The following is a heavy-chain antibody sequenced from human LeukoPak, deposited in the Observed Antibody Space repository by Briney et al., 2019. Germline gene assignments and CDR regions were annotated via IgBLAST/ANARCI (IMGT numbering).Heavy chain of an antibody. J-gene: IGHJ4*02. CDR2: IHYSGST. CDR3: AREGSRDFWSGPVYYFDY. CDR1: GGSISSGGYS. Sequence: PSQTLSLTCAVSGGSISSGGYSWSWIRQPPGKGLEWIGYIHYSGSTYYNPSLTSRVTISIDTSKNQFSLRLSSVTAADTAVYYCAREGSRDFWSGPVYYFDYWGQGTLVTVSS. D-gene: IGHD3-3*01. V-gene: IGHV4-30-4*07.